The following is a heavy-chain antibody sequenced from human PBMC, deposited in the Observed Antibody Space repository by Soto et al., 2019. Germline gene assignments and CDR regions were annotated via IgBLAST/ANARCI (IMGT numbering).Heavy chain of an antibody. J-gene: IGHJ4*02. CDR3: AEAGIG. CDR2: INQDGSGK. V-gene: IGHV3-7*03. CDR1: GFDFRNCW. Sequence: EVQLVESGGGLVQPGGSLRLSCAASGFDFRNCWMNWVRQAPGKGLEWVANINQDGSGKYYVDSVKGRFTISRDNAKNSVYLQMSGLRAEDTTVYYCAEAGIGWGQGTLVIVSS. D-gene: IGHD6-13*01.